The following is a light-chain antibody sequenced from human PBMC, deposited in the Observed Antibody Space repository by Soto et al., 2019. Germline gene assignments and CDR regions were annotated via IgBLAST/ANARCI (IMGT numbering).Light chain of an antibody. V-gene: IGKV3-20*01. CDR2: GAS. J-gene: IGKJ1*01. Sequence: VLPQSPGTVSLSPGDRATLSCGASQSVSSNLAWYQQKPGQAPRLLIYGASNRASGISDRFSASGSGTDGTLTLYRLEPEELAVDYGQQYDTSPWTFGQRTKVDLK. CDR1: QSVSSN. CDR3: QQYDTSPWT.